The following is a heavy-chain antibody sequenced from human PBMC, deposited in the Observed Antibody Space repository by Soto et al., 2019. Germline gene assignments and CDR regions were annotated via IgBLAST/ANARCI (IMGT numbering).Heavy chain of an antibody. J-gene: IGHJ6*02. Sequence: QVQLQESGPGLVKPSETLSLTCTVSGGSISSYYWSWIRQPPGKGLEWIGYIYYSGNTNNNPSLKSRVTISVDTSKTQFSLKLSSVTAADTAVYYCATLTPNYYGTKYYGMDVWGQGTTVTVSS. V-gene: IGHV4-59*08. D-gene: IGHD3-10*01. CDR1: GGSISSYY. CDR3: ATLTPNYYGTKYYGMDV. CDR2: IYYSGNT.